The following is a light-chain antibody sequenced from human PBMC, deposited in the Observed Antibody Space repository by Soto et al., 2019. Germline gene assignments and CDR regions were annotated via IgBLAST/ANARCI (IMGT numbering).Light chain of an antibody. V-gene: IGLV2-14*01. CDR2: NVS. Sequence: QFALTQPASVSGSPGQSIAISCTGTSSDIGGHNSVSWYQQHPGKAPKLMIYNVSNRPSGVSNRFSGSKSGNTASLTISGLLAEDEADYYCTSFTSASTYVFGAGTKLTVL. CDR1: SSDIGGHNS. J-gene: IGLJ1*01. CDR3: TSFTSASTYV.